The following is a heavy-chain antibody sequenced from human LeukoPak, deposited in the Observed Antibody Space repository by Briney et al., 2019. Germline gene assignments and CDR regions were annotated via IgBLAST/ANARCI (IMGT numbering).Heavy chain of an antibody. CDR3: ARDRTIFGVEYYMDV. J-gene: IGHJ6*03. V-gene: IGHV3-30*03. CDR2: ISYDGSNK. CDR1: GFTFSDYY. Sequence: GGSLRLSCAASGFTFSDYYMSWIRQAPGKGLEWVAVISYDGSNKYYADSVKGRFTISRDNSKNTLYLQMNSLRAEDTAVYYCARDRTIFGVEYYMDVWGKGTTVTVSS. D-gene: IGHD3-3*01.